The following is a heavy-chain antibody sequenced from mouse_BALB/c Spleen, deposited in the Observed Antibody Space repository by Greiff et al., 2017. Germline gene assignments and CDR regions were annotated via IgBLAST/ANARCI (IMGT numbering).Heavy chain of an antibody. CDR1: GYTFTDYN. CDR3: ARSDGSSLFDY. D-gene: IGHD1-1*01. Sequence: EVKLVESGPELVKPGASVKISCKASGYTFTDYNMHWVKQSHGKSLEWIGYIYPYNGGTGYNQKFKSKATLTVDNSSSTAYMELRSLTSEDSAVYYCARSDGSSLFDYWGQGTTLTVSS. J-gene: IGHJ2*01. V-gene: IGHV1S29*02. CDR2: IYPYNGGT.